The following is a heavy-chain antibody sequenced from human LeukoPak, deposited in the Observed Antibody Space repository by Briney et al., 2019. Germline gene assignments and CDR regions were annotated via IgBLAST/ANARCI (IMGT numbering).Heavy chain of an antibody. CDR3: ASPGPLRFLEWLLDY. Sequence: GGSLRLSCAASGFTFSSYSMNWVRQAPGKGLEWVSYISSSSSTIYYADSVKGRFTISRDNAKNSLYLQMNSLRAEDTAVYYCASPGPLRFLEWLLDYWGQGTLVTVSS. CDR1: GFTFSSYS. J-gene: IGHJ4*02. V-gene: IGHV3-48*01. CDR2: ISSSSSTI. D-gene: IGHD3-3*01.